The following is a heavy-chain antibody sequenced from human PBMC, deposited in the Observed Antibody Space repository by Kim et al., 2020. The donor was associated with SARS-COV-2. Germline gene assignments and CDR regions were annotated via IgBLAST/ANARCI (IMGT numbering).Heavy chain of an antibody. Sequence: KFQGRVTMTRDTSTSTVYMELSSLRSEDTAVYYCARDSYYYGSGSYPFDYWGQGTLVTVSS. CDR3: ARDSYYYGSGSYPFDY. D-gene: IGHD3-10*01. J-gene: IGHJ4*02. V-gene: IGHV1-46*01.